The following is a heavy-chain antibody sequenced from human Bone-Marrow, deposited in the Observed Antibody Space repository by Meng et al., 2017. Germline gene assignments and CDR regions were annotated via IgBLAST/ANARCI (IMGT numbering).Heavy chain of an antibody. CDR1: GGSISSSSYY. V-gene: IGHV4-39*07. CDR2: IYYSGST. Sequence: QLQLQESGPGMVKPSETLSLTCTVSGGSISSSSYYWGWIRQPPGKGLEWIGSIYYSGSTNYNPSLKSRVTISVDTSKNQFSLKLSSVTAADTAVYYCARRPEWLGYFDYWGQGTLVTVSS. CDR3: ARRPEWLGYFDY. J-gene: IGHJ4*02. D-gene: IGHD3-3*01.